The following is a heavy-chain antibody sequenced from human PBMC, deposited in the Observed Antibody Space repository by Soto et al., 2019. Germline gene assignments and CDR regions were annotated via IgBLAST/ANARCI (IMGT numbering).Heavy chain of an antibody. CDR2: INPSGGST. D-gene: IGHD1-7*01. CDR3: ARDSSVGTPALHFDY. Sequence: ASVKVSCKASGYTFTSYYMHWVRQAPGQGLEWMGIINPSGGSTSYAQKFQGRVTMTRDTSTSTVYMELSSLRSEDTAVYYCARDSSVGTPALHFDYWGQGTLVTVSS. CDR1: GYTFTSYY. J-gene: IGHJ4*02. V-gene: IGHV1-46*01.